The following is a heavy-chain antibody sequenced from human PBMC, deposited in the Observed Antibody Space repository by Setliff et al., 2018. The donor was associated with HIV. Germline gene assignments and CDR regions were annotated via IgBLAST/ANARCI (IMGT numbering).Heavy chain of an antibody. D-gene: IGHD2-21*01. CDR3: AKLLYPQLWPLDIDH. CDR1: RFTFSSYS. Sequence: GGSLRLSCAASRFTFSSYSMNWVRQAPGKGLEWVSFISRTSSYIYYADSLKGRFTISRDNAKNSLYLQMNSLRADDTAVYYCAKLLYPQLWPLDIDHWGQGRLVTVSS. J-gene: IGHJ4*02. V-gene: IGHV3-21*04. CDR2: ISRTSSYI.